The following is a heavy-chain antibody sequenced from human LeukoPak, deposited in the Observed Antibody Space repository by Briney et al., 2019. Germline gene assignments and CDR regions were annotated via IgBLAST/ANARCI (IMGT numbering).Heavy chain of an antibody. CDR1: GFTFSSYW. Sequence: PGGSLRLSCAASGFTFSSYWMHWVRQAPGKGLVWVSRINSDGSSTSYADSVKGRFTISRDNAKNTLYLQMNSLRAEDTAVYYCARAPQQLVPKWFDSWGQGTLVTVSS. CDR2: INSDGSST. CDR3: ARAPQQLVPKWFDS. D-gene: IGHD6-13*01. J-gene: IGHJ5*01. V-gene: IGHV3-74*01.